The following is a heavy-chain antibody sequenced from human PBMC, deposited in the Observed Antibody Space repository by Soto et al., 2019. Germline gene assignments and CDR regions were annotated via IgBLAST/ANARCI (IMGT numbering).Heavy chain of an antibody. CDR3: AMLGGWSGGSNDMDV. Sequence: EVQLVESGGGLVQPGGSLRLSCAPSGLIFSAYHMDWVREAPGKGREWVGRIRRKANSYTTEYAASVKGRFTISRDDSKNSLYVQMNSLKTEDTAVYYCAMLGGWSGGSNDMDVWGQGTTVTVSS. CDR2: IRRKANSYTT. V-gene: IGHV3-72*01. CDR1: GLIFSAYH. J-gene: IGHJ6*02. D-gene: IGHD6-19*01.